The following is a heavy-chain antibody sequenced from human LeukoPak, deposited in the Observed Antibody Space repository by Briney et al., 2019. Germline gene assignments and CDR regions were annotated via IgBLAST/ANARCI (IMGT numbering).Heavy chain of an antibody. Sequence: GGSLRLSCAASGFTFSSYSMSWVRQAPGKGLEWVSAISGSGGSTYYADSVKGRFTISRDNSKNTLYLQMNSLRAEDTAVYYCAKDLYGSGNRNYYYYGMDVWGQGTTVTVSS. CDR3: AKDLYGSGNRNYYYYGMDV. CDR2: ISGSGGST. D-gene: IGHD3-10*01. V-gene: IGHV3-23*01. J-gene: IGHJ6*02. CDR1: GFTFSSYS.